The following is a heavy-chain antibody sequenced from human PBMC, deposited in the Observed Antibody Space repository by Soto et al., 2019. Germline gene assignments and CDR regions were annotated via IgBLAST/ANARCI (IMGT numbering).Heavy chain of an antibody. V-gene: IGHV3-23*01. CDR2: ISGSGGST. CDR1: GFTFSSYA. Sequence: EVQLLESGGGLVQPGGSLRLSCAASGFTFSSYAMSWVRQAPGKGLEWVSAISGSGGSTYYADSVKGRFTISRDNSKNPLYPQMKSLRAEGTAVDYCAKGLKHGRPWFYPLGQGTLVTGSS. J-gene: IGHJ5*02. CDR3: AKGLKHGRPWFYP.